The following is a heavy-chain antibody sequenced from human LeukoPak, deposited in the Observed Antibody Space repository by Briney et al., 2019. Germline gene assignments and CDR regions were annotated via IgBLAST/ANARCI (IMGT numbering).Heavy chain of an antibody. V-gene: IGHV1-2*04. CDR1: GYTFTGYY. CDR2: INPNSGGT. CDR3: ARDLQPDYYYGMDV. Sequence: ASVKVSCKASGYTFTGYYMHWVRQAPGQGLEWMGWINPNSGGTNYAQKFQGWVTMTRDTSISTAYMELSRLRSDDAAVYYCARDLQPDYYYGMDVWGQGTTVTVSS. J-gene: IGHJ6*02.